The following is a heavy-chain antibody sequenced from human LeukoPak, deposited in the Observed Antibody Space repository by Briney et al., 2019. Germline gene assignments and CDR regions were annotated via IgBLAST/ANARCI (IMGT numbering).Heavy chain of an antibody. CDR2: INPNSGGT. D-gene: IGHD6-19*01. V-gene: IGHV1-2*02. CDR3: ARGIYSSGWYLDY. CDR1: GYTFTGYY. J-gene: IGHJ4*02. Sequence: ASVKVSCKASGYTFTGYYMHWVRQAPGQGLEWMGWINPNSGGTNYAQKFQGRATMTWDTSISTAYMELSRLRSDDTAVYYCARGIYSSGWYLDYWGQGTLVTVSS.